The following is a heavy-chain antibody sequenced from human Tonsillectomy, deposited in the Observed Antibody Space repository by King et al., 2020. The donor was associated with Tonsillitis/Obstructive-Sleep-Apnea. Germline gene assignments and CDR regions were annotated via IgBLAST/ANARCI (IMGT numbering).Heavy chain of an antibody. D-gene: IGHD3-3*01. Sequence: VQLVESGGGLVQPGRSLRLSCAASGFTLDDYAMHWVRQAPGKGLEWVSGITPGKGLEWVSGITWNSGSIGYVDSVKGRFTISRDNAKNSLYLQMNSLRPEDTALYYCAKGSVWSCYSDYIDVWGKGTPVTVSS. CDR2: ITWNSGSI. CDR3: AKGSVWSCYSDYIDV. V-gene: IGHV3-9*01. CDR1: GFTLDDYA. J-gene: IGHJ6*03.